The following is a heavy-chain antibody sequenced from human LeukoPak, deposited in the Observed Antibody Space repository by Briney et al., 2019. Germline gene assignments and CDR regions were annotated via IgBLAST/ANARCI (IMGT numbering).Heavy chain of an antibody. J-gene: IGHJ4*02. CDR1: GFTFSSYS. D-gene: IGHD3-22*01. V-gene: IGHV3-48*04. CDR2: ISSSSSTI. CDR3: ARDYYDSSGYYIILDYFDY. Sequence: PGGSLRLSCAASGFTFSSYSMNWVRQAPGKGLEWVSYISSSSSTIYYADSVKGRFTISRDNAKNSLYLQMNSLRAEDTAVYYCARDYYDSSGYYIILDYFDYWGQGTLVTVSS.